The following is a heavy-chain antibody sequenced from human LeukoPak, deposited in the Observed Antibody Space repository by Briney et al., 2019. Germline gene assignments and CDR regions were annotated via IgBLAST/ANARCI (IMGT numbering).Heavy chain of an antibody. J-gene: IGHJ4*01. D-gene: IGHD6-19*01. V-gene: IGHV3-23*01. CDR3: AKGIYSSGWSYFDY. Sequence: GGALRLSCAASGVTFSNSAMSWVRQAPGKGLEWVSTLSGSGITTYYADSVKGRFTISRDNSKNTLYLQMNSLRAEDTAVYYCAKGIYSSGWSYFDYWGHGTLVTVSS. CDR2: LSGSGITT. CDR1: GVTFSNSA.